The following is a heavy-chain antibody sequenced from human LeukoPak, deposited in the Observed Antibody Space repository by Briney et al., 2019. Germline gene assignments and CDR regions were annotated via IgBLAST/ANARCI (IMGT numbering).Heavy chain of an antibody. CDR1: GYTFTGYY. CDR2: INPNSGGT. CDR3: ARVGFEVGSGSYYNLDY. V-gene: IGHV1-2*02. D-gene: IGHD3-10*01. Sequence: GASVKVSCKASGYTFTGYYMHWVRQAPGQGLEWMGWINPNSGGTNYEQKFQGRVTMTRDTSISTAYMELSRLRSDDAAVYYCARVGFEVGSGSYYNLDYWGQGTLVTVSS. J-gene: IGHJ4*02.